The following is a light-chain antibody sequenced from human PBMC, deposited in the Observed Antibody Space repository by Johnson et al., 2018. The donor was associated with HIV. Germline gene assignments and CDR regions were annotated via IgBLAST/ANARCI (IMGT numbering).Light chain of an antibody. CDR2: DNN. J-gene: IGLJ1*01. V-gene: IGLV1-51*01. CDR3: GTWDSSLRTGF. CDR1: SSNVGSSF. Sequence: QSILTQPPSVSAAPGQTVTISCSRSSSNVGSSFVSWYRQVPGTAPKLLIYDNNKRPSGIPGRFSGSKSGPSATLGITGLQTGDEADYYCGTWDSSLRTGFFGTGTKVTVL.